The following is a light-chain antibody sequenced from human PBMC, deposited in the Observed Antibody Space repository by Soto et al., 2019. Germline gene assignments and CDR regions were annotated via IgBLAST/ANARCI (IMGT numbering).Light chain of an antibody. V-gene: IGLV2-14*01. CDR1: SSDVGGYNY. CDR2: GVS. Sequence: QSALTQPASVSGSPGQSITISCTGTSSDVGGYNYASWYQQHPGKAPKLMIYGVSNRASGVSNRFSGSKSGNTASLTISGLQAEDEADYYCSSYTSSSTQVFGTGTKVTVL. J-gene: IGLJ1*01. CDR3: SSYTSSSTQV.